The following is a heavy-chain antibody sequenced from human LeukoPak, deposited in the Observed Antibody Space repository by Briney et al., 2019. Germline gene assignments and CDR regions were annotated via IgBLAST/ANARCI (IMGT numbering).Heavy chain of an antibody. V-gene: IGHV3-48*03. CDR1: GFTFSSYE. D-gene: IGHD3-22*01. J-gene: IGHJ3*02. CDR3: ARQYYYDTSGYDAFDI. Sequence: GGSLRLSCAASGFTFSSYEMNWVRQAPGKGLEWVSYISSSGSSIYYADSVKGRFTISRDNAKNSLCLQMNSLRAEDTAVYYCARQYYYDTSGYDAFDIWGQGTMVTVSS. CDR2: ISSSGSSI.